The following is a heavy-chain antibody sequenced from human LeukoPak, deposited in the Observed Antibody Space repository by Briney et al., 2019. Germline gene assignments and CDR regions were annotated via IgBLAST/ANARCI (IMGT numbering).Heavy chain of an antibody. V-gene: IGHV3-21*01. CDR2: ISSSSSSYI. Sequence: PGGSLRLSCAASGFTFSSYSMNWVRQAPGKELEWVSSISSSSSSYIYYADSVKGRFTISRDNAKNSLYLQMNSLRAEDTAVYYCASVLLWFGELFGFDPWGQGTLVTVSS. CDR1: GFTFSSYS. D-gene: IGHD3-10*01. CDR3: ASVLLWFGELFGFDP. J-gene: IGHJ5*02.